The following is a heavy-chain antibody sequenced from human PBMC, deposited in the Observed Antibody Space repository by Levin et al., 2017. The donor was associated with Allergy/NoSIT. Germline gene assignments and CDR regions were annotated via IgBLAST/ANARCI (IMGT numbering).Heavy chain of an antibody. V-gene: IGHV3-73*01. J-gene: IGHJ3*02. CDR1: GFTFSGSX. D-gene: IGHD5-18*01. CDR2: IRSRANNYAT. Sequence: GESLKISCAASGFTFSGSXMHWVXXXXXKGLEWVGRIRSRANNYATAYSASVKGRFTISRDDSKNTAYLQMNSLRTEDTAVYYCTRIAGDVGYALDIWGQGTMVTVSS. CDR3: TRIAGDVGYALDI.